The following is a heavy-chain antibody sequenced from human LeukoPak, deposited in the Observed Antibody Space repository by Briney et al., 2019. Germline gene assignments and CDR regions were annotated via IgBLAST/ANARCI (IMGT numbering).Heavy chain of an antibody. CDR1: GGTFSSYA. D-gene: IGHD3-22*01. CDR3: AREVHYYDSSGYYYFDY. V-gene: IGHV1-69*06. J-gene: IGHJ4*02. CDR2: IIPIFGTA. Sequence: GASVKVSCKASGGTFSSYAISWVRQAPGQGLEWMGGIIPIFGTANYAQKFQGRVTITADKSTSTAYMELSSLRSEDTAVYYCAREVHYYDSSGYYYFDYWGQGTLVTVSS.